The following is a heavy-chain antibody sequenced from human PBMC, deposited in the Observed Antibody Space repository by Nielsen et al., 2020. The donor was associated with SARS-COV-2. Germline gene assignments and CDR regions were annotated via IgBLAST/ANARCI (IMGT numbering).Heavy chain of an antibody. D-gene: IGHD3-10*01. CDR3: ARTIRGETN. CDR1: GFTFDDYA. J-gene: IGHJ4*02. CDR2: ISWNSGSI. Sequence: GGSLRLSCAASGFTFDDYAMHWVRQAPGKGLEWVSGISWNSGSIGYADSVKGRFTISRDNAKNSLYLQMNSLRAEDTAVYYCARTIRGETNWGQGTLVTVSS. V-gene: IGHV3-9*01.